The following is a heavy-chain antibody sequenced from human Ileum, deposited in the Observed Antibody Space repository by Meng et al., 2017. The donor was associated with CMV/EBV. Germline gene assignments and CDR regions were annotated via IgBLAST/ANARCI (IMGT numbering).Heavy chain of an antibody. CDR3: ARDASGYSNWFDP. D-gene: IGHD5-12*01. CDR2: LTPISGHT. J-gene: IGHJ5*02. CDR1: GYTFTNYN. V-gene: IGHV1-46*01. Sequence: KASGYTFTNYNIHWLRQAPGQGPEWMGILTPISGHTSYAQKFQGRVTMTRDTSTSTVDMELNSLRSEDTAVHYCARDASGYSNWFDPWGQGTLVTVSS.